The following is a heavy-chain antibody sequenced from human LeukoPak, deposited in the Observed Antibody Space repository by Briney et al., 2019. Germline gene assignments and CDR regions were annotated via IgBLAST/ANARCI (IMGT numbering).Heavy chain of an antibody. CDR2: INPNSGGT. CDR1: GYTFTGYY. D-gene: IGHD3-3*01. J-gene: IGHJ6*03. Sequence: ASVKVSCKASGYTFTGYYMHWVRQAPGQGLEWMGWINPNSGGTNYAQKFQGRVTMTRDTSISTAYMELSRLRSDDTAVYYCATDFWGGYSSHYYYMDVWGKGTTVTVSS. CDR3: ATDFWGGYSSHYYYMDV. V-gene: IGHV1-2*02.